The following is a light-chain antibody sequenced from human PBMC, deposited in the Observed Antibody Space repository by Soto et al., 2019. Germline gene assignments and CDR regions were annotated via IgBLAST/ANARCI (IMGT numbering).Light chain of an antibody. CDR3: SSYTSSSTLFV. CDR1: SSDVGGYNY. V-gene: IGLV2-14*01. CDR2: EVN. J-gene: IGLJ1*01. Sequence: QSALTQPASVSGSPGQSITISCTGTSSDVGGYNYVSWYQQHPGKAPKLMIYEVNNRPSGISNRFSSSKSGNTASLTISGLQAEDEAAYYCSSYTSSSTLFVFGTGTKVTVL.